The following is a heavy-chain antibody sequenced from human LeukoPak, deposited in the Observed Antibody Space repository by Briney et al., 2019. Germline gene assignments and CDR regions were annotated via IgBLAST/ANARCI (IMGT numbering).Heavy chain of an antibody. CDR1: GGTFSSYA. Sequence: SVKVSCRASGGTFSSYAISWVRQAPGQGLEWMGGIIPIFGTANYAQKFQGRVTITTDESTSTAYMELSSLRSEDTAVYYCARSRRVTMVVTQPYYYYMDVWGKGTMVTVSS. CDR3: ARSRRVTMVVTQPYYYYMDV. CDR2: IIPIFGTA. D-gene: IGHD4-23*01. V-gene: IGHV1-69*05. J-gene: IGHJ6*03.